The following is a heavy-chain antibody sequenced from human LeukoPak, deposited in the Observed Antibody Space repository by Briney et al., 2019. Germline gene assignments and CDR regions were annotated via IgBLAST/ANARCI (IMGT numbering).Heavy chain of an antibody. D-gene: IGHD6-13*01. CDR1: GLTFSSYS. V-gene: IGHV3-21*01. CDR2: ISSSSSDI. Sequence: PGGSLRLFCAASGLTFSSYSMNWLRQAPGKGLEWVSSISSSSSDIYYANSVKGRFTIPRDNAKNSLYLQINSLRAEDTAVYYCARDTAAGWLWGKGTLVTVS. J-gene: IGHJ4*02. CDR3: ARDTAAGWL.